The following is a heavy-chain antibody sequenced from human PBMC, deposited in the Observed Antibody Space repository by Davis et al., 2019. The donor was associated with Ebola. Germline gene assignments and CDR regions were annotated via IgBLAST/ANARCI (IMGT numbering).Heavy chain of an antibody. V-gene: IGHV3-53*01. CDR1: GFTVSSNY. CDR3: ARGTYYDYIWGSYRPQNNWFDP. Sequence: GESLKISCAASGFTVSSNYMSWVRQAPGKGLEWVSVIYSGGSTYYADSVKGRFTISRDNSKNTLYLQMNSRRAEDTAVYYCARGTYYDYIWGSYRPQNNWFDPWGQGTLVTVSS. J-gene: IGHJ5*02. CDR2: IYSGGST. D-gene: IGHD3-16*02.